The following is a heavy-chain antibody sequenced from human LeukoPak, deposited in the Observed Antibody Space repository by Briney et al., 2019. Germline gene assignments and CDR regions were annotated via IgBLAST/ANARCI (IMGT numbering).Heavy chain of an antibody. Sequence: SETLSLTCTVSGGSISSGDYYWGWIRQYSGKGLEWIGYIYYSGITYYNPSLKSRVTISVDTSKNQFSLKLSSATAADTAVYYCARVDSSGYPDYWGQGTLVTVSS. CDR3: ARVDSSGYPDY. D-gene: IGHD3-22*01. V-gene: IGHV4-31*03. CDR2: IYYSGIT. CDR1: GGSISSGDYY. J-gene: IGHJ4*02.